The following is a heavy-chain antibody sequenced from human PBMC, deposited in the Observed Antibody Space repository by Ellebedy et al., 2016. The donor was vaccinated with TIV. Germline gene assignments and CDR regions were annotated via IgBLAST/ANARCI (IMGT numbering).Heavy chain of an antibody. D-gene: IGHD4-17*01. J-gene: IGHJ5*02. Sequence: GESLKISXAASGFTFSSYWMSWVRQAPGKGLEWVANIKQDGSEKYYVDSVKGRFTISRDNAKNSLYLQMNGLRAEDTAVYYCARLQMTTTFNWFDPWGQGTLVTVSS. CDR1: GFTFSSYW. CDR2: IKQDGSEK. V-gene: IGHV3-7*03. CDR3: ARLQMTTTFNWFDP.